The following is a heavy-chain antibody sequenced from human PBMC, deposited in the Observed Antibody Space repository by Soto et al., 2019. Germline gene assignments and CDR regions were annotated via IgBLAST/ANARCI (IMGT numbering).Heavy chain of an antibody. CDR3: ATEENTNGWYAIDS. J-gene: IGHJ4*02. CDR1: GGSITSSHW. Sequence: QVQLQESGPGLVKPSGTLSLTCAVSGGSITSSHWWSWVRQPPGKGLEWIGHVWHSGGTNYNPSLKTRVNISVDTAKNQFSLNLNSVTAAATAVSYCATEENTNGWYAIDSWGQGTLVTVSS. V-gene: IGHV4-4*02. CDR2: VWHSGGT. D-gene: IGHD6-19*01.